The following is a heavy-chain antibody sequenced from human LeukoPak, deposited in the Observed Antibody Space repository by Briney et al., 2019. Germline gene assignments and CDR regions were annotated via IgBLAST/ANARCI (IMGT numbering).Heavy chain of an antibody. D-gene: IGHD4-23*01. Sequence: SVKVSCKASGGTFSSYAISWVRQAPGQGLEWRGGSIPIFGTANDAQKFQGRVTITADESTSTAYMELSRLRSEDTAVYYCARDCGRSGGNSCPPYSFDPWGQGTLVTVSS. CDR3: ARDCGRSGGNSCPPYSFDP. J-gene: IGHJ5*02. V-gene: IGHV1-69*13. CDR1: GGTFSSYA. CDR2: SIPIFGTA.